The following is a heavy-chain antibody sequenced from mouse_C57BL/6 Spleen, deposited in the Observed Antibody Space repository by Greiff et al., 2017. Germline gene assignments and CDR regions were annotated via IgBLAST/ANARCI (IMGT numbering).Heavy chain of an antibody. CDR3: ARWDYYGSPYFDY. CDR1: GFNIKDYY. Sequence: VQLQQSGAELVKPGASVKLSCTASGFNIKDYYMHWVKQRTEKGLEWIGRIDPEDGETTYAPKFQGKATITADTSSNTAYLQLSSLTSEDTAVYYCARWDYYGSPYFDYWGQGTTLTVSS. CDR2: IDPEDGET. J-gene: IGHJ2*01. D-gene: IGHD1-1*01. V-gene: IGHV14-2*01.